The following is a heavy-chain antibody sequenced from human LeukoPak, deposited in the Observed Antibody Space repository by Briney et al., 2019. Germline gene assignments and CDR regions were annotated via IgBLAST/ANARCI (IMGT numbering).Heavy chain of an antibody. CDR1: GYTFTGYY. V-gene: IGHV1-2*02. CDR2: INPNSGGT. J-gene: IGHJ4*02. CDR3: ARHPVVYSYGPTDY. Sequence: ASVKVSCKASGYTFTGYYMHWVRQAPGQRLEWMGWINPNSGGTNYAQKFQGRVTMTRDTSISTAYMELSRLRSDDTAVYYCARHPVVYSYGPTDYWGRGILVTVSS. D-gene: IGHD5-18*01.